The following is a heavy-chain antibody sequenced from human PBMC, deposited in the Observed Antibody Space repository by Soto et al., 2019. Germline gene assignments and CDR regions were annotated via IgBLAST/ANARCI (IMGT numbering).Heavy chain of an antibody. J-gene: IGHJ5*02. CDR1: GGTFSSYT. D-gene: IGHD2-2*01. CDR3: ARDPSGYCSSTSCYAGVWFDP. CDR2: IIPILGIA. Sequence: GASVKVSCKASGGTFSSYTISWVRQAPGQGLEWMGRIIPILGIANYAQKFQGRVTITADKSTSTAYMELSSLRSEDTAVYYCARDPSGYCSSTSCYAGVWFDPWGQGTLVTVSS. V-gene: IGHV1-69*04.